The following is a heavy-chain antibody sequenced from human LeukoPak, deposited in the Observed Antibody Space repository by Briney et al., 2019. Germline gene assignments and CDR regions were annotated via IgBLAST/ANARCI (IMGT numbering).Heavy chain of an antibody. CDR1: GYTFTSYD. J-gene: IGHJ6*03. CDR2: MNPNSGKT. D-gene: IGHD3-10*01. Sequence: ASVKVSCKASGYTFTSYDINWVRQATGHGLEWMGWMNPNSGKTGYAQKFQGRVTMTRNTSISTAYMKLSSLRSEDTAVYYCARASYYYGSGSYYKTLGGAYYYYYVDVWGKGTTVTISS. CDR3: ARASYYYGSGSYYKTLGGAYYYYYVDV. V-gene: IGHV1-8*01.